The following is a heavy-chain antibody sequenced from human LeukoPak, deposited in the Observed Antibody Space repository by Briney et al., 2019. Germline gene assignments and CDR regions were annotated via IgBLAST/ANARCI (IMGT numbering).Heavy chain of an antibody. D-gene: IGHD4-17*01. Sequence: GESLKISCKGSGYSFTSYWIGWVRQMPGKGLEWMGMIYPDDSDARYNPSFQGQVTISADKSINTAYLRWRSLKASDTAMYYCARQKDGAGIDDWGQGTLVTVSS. V-gene: IGHV5-51*01. J-gene: IGHJ4*02. CDR3: ARQKDGAGIDD. CDR1: GYSFTSYW. CDR2: IYPDDSDA.